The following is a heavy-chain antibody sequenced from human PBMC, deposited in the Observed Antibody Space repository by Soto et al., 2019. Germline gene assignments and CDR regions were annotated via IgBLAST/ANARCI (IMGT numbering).Heavy chain of an antibody. J-gene: IGHJ4*02. CDR2: INHSGST. V-gene: IGHV4-34*01. CDR1: GGSFSGYY. CDR3: ARDKITGLFDY. D-gene: IGHD2-8*02. Sequence: LETLSLTCGVYGGSFSGYYLTWIRQPPGTGLEWIGEINHSGSTNYNPSLKSRVTISVDTSKNQFSLKLTSVTAADTAVYYCARDKITGLFDYWGQGTLVTVSS.